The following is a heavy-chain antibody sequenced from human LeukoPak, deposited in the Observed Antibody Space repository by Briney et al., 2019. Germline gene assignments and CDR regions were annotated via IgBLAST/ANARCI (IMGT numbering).Heavy chain of an antibody. J-gene: IGHJ4*02. CDR2: ISGSGGST. D-gene: IGHD4-17*01. CDR1: GFTFSSYA. V-gene: IGHV3-23*01. CDR3: AKRWGTVTTKRLKDYYFDY. Sequence: PGGSLRVSCAASGFTFSSYAMSWVRQAPGKRLEWVSAISGSGGSTYYADSVKGRFTISRDNSKNTLYLQMNSLRAEDTAVYYCAKRWGTVTTKRLKDYYFDYWGQGTLVTVSS.